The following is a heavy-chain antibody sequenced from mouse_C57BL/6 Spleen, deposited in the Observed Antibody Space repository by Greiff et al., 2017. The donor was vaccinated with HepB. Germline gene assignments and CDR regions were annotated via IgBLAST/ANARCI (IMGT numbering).Heavy chain of an antibody. V-gene: IGHV1-82*01. Sequence: ESGPELVKPGASVKISCKASGYAFSSSWMNWVKQRPGKGLEWIGRIYPGDGDTNYNGKFKGKATLTADKSSSTAYMQLSSLTSEDSAVYFCARSGLWPDYFDYWGQGTTLTVSS. CDR1: GYAFSSSW. D-gene: IGHD3-1*01. CDR3: ARSGLWPDYFDY. J-gene: IGHJ2*01. CDR2: IYPGDGDT.